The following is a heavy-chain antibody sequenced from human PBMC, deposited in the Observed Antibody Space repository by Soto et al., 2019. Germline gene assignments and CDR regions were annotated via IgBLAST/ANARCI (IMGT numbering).Heavy chain of an antibody. CDR3: ARSPHIQLWSYPSDY. J-gene: IGHJ4*02. Sequence: SETLSLTCTVSGASISNDYWSWIRQPPGKRLEYIGFIYNGGSPNYNPSLESRLTISPDTSQNQFSLKLSSVTAADTAVYYCARSPHIQLWSYPSDYWGQGTLVTVPQ. CDR1: GASISNDY. V-gene: IGHV4-59*12. CDR2: IYNGGSP. D-gene: IGHD5-18*01.